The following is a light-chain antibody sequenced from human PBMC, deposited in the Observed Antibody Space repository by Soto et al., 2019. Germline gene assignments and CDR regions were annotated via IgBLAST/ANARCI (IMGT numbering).Light chain of an antibody. Sequence: QSALTQPPSVSGSPGQSVTISCTGTSSDVGGYNYVSWYQQQPGKAPKLMIYDVNNRPSGVSDRFSGSKSGNTASLTISGLQAEEEADYYCCSYTSSSTYVFGTGTKLTVL. J-gene: IGLJ1*01. CDR1: SSDVGGYNY. V-gene: IGLV2-11*01. CDR2: DVN. CDR3: CSYTSSSTYV.